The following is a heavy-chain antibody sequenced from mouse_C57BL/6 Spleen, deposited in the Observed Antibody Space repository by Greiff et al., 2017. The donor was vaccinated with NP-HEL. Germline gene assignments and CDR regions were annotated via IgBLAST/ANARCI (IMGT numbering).Heavy chain of an antibody. Sequence: EVQLQQSGPELVKPGASVKISCKASGYSFTGYYMNWVKQSPEQSLEWIGELNPSTGGTTSNQKFKAKATVTVEKSSSTAYMQLKSLTSEDSAVDDCARFPHYTLYYFDDWGQGTTLTVSS. CDR1: GYSFTGYY. CDR2: LNPSTGGT. CDR3: ARFPHYTLYYFDD. J-gene: IGHJ2*01. D-gene: IGHD2-12*01. V-gene: IGHV1-42*01.